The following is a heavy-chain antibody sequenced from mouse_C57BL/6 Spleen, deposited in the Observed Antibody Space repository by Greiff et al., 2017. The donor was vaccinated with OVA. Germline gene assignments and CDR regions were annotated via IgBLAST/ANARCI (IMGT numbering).Heavy chain of an antibody. D-gene: IGHD1-1*01. J-gene: IGHJ2*01. CDR3: AREGITTVVAKGYFDY. Sequence: QVQLQQPGAELVMPGASVKLSCKASGYTFTSYWMHWVKQRPGQGLEWIGEIDPSDSYTNYNQKFKGKSTLTVDKSSSTAYMQLSSLTSEDSAVDYCAREGITTVVAKGYFDYWGQGTTLTVSS. CDR2: IDPSDSYT. CDR1: GYTFTSYW. V-gene: IGHV1-69*01.